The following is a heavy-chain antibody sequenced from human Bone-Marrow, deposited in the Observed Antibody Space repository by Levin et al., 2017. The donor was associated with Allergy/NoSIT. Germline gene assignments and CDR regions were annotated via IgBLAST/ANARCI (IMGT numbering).Heavy chain of an antibody. CDR2: IFYDGSQK. CDR3: AKDWGTTSLSGWYFDV. D-gene: IGHD3-16*01. V-gene: IGHV3-33*06. Sequence: PGGSLRLSCAASGFTFRNSGIHWVRQTPGKGLEWLALIFYDGSQKYYADSVKGRFTTSRDNSIDMAYLPMNSLKVEDTAVSYCAKDWGTTSLSGWYFDVWGRGTLVTVSS. CDR1: GFTFRNSG. J-gene: IGHJ2*01.